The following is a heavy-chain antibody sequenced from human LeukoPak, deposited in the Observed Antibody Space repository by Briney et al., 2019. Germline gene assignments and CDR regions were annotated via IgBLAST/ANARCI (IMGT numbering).Heavy chain of an antibody. J-gene: IGHJ1*01. CDR2: IYTSGST. CDR3: ARDLGWLHFQF. Sequence: PSQTLSLTCTVSGGSISSGSFYWSWVRQPAGRGLEWIGRIYTSGSTNYNPSLESRVTISVDTSKNQFSLKLNSVTAADSAVYYCARDLGWLHFQFWGQGTLVIVSS. D-gene: IGHD5-24*01. V-gene: IGHV4-61*02. CDR1: GGSISSGSFY.